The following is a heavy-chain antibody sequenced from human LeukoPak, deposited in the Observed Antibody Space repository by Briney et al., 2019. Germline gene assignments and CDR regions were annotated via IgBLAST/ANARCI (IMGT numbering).Heavy chain of an antibody. J-gene: IGHJ6*03. CDR3: AREGYSYGYPYYYYYYYMDV. D-gene: IGHD5-18*01. Sequence: ASVKVSCKASGYTFTGYYMHWVRQAPGQRLEWMGWINAGNGNTKYSQEFQGRVTITRDTSASTAYMELSSLRSEDMAVYYCAREGYSYGYPYYYYYYYMDVWGKGTTVTVSS. CDR2: INAGNGNT. V-gene: IGHV1-3*03. CDR1: GYTFTGYY.